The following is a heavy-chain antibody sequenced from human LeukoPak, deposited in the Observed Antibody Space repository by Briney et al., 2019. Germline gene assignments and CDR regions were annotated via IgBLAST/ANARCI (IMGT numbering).Heavy chain of an antibody. J-gene: IGHJ4*02. D-gene: IGHD1-7*01. V-gene: IGHV1-2*02. Sequence: ASVTVSCKASGYTFTVYYMHWVRQAPGQGLEWMGWINPNSGGTNYAQNFQGRVTLTRDTSISTVYMELNRLRSDDTAVYYCARDLNGSGTWWGQGTLVTVSS. CDR2: INPNSGGT. CDR3: ARDLNGSGTW. CDR1: GYTFTVYY.